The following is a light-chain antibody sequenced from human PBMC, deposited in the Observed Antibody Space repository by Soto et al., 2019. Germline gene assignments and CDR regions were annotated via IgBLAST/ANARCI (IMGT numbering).Light chain of an antibody. J-gene: IGKJ5*01. Sequence: EIVLPQSPATLSLYPGERATLSCRASQSVWTYLAWYQQKRGQAPRLLMYDASNRASGVPARFSGSGSGTDFTLTISSLEPEDFAVYYCQQRNNWPRSTFGQGTRLEI. CDR3: QQRNNWPRST. V-gene: IGKV3-11*01. CDR2: DAS. CDR1: QSVWTY.